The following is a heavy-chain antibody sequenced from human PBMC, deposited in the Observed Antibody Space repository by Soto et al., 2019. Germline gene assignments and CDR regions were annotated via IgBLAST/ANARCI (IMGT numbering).Heavy chain of an antibody. CDR2: IYYSGST. CDR1: GGSISSGGYY. CDR3: ARDKIGDRVFDY. V-gene: IGHV4-31*03. J-gene: IGHJ4*02. D-gene: IGHD2-21*01. Sequence: SETLSLTCTVSGGSISSGGYYWSWIRQHPGKGLEWIGYIYYSGSTYYNPSLKSRVTISVDTSKNQFSLKLSSVTAADTAVYYCARDKIGDRVFDYWGQGTLVTVSS.